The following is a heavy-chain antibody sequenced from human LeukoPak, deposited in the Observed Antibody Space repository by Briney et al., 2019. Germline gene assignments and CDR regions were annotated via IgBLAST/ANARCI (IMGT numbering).Heavy chain of an antibody. Sequence: SETLSLTCTVSGGSISSGGYYWSWIRQPPGKGLEWIGYIYHSGSTYYNPSLKSRVTISVDRSKNQFSLKLSSVTAADTAVYYCARKGAGSGYPNWFDPWGQGTLVTVSS. D-gene: IGHD3-22*01. CDR2: IYHSGST. J-gene: IGHJ5*02. CDR3: ARKGAGSGYPNWFDP. CDR1: GGSISSGGYY. V-gene: IGHV4-30-2*01.